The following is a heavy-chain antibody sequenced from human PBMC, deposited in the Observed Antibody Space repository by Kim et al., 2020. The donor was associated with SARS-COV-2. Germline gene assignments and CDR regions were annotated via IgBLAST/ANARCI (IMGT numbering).Heavy chain of an antibody. CDR3: AKVGNILTGYFDPSPFQY. D-gene: IGHD3-9*01. V-gene: IGHV3-30*18. CDR1: GFTFSNYV. Sequence: GGSLRLSCAASGFTFSNYVMHWVRQAPGKGLEWVAVISYDGSNKYYSESVKGRFTISRDNSKNTMHLQVNSLRAEDTAVYYCAKVGNILTGYFDPSPFQYWGQGIRVTVSS. CDR2: ISYDGSNK. J-gene: IGHJ4*02.